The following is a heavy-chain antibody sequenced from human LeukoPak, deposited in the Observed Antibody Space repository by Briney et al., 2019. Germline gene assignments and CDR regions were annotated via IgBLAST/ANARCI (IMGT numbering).Heavy chain of an antibody. CDR1: GFTFSSYA. J-gene: IGHJ4*02. CDR3: AKAPHLRGVVVPAAMDY. Sequence: PGGSLRLSCAASGFTFSSYAMHWVRQAPGKGLEWVAVISYDGSNKYYADSVKGRFTISRDNSKNTLYLQMNSLGAEDTAVYYCAKAPHLRGVVVPAAMDYWGQGTLVTVSS. V-gene: IGHV3-30*04. CDR2: ISYDGSNK. D-gene: IGHD2-2*01.